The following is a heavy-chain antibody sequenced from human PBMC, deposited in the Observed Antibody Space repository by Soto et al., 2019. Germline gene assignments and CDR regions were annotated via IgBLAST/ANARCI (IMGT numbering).Heavy chain of an antibody. D-gene: IGHD6-13*01. CDR2: ISSSSSYI. Sequence: CGSLRLSCAASGFTFSSYSMNWVRQAPGKGLEWVSSISSSSSYIYYADSVKGRFTISRDNAKNSLYLQMNSLRAEDTAVYYCARQYSRSWSFYYYYGMDVWGQGTKVTVSS. V-gene: IGHV3-21*01. CDR3: ARQYSRSWSFYYYYGMDV. J-gene: IGHJ6*02. CDR1: GFTFSSYS.